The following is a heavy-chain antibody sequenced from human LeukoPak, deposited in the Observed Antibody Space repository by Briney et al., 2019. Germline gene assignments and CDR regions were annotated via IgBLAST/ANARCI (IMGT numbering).Heavy chain of an antibody. V-gene: IGHV3-23*01. Sequence: GGSLRLSCAASGFTFSSYVMSWVRQAPGKGLEWVSAISGSGGSTYYADSVKGRFTISRDNSKNTLDLQLNSLRAEDTAIYYCAKFMVRDSDAFDIWGQGIMVTVSS. CDR2: ISGSGGST. J-gene: IGHJ3*02. CDR3: AKFMVRDSDAFDI. CDR1: GFTFSSYV. D-gene: IGHD3-10*01.